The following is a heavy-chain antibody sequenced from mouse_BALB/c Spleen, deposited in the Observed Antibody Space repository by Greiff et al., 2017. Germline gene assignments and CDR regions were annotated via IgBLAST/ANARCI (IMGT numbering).Heavy chain of an antibody. Sequence: EVQVVESGGGLVQPGGSLKLSCAASGFTFSSYTMSWVRQTPEKRLEWVAYISNGGGSTYYPDTVKGRFTISRDNAKNTLYLQMSSLKSEDTAMYYCARAYDYGGDYWGQGTLVTVSA. CDR1: GFTFSSYT. V-gene: IGHV5-12-2*01. CDR2: ISNGGGST. J-gene: IGHJ3*01. CDR3: ARAYDYGGDY. D-gene: IGHD2-4*01.